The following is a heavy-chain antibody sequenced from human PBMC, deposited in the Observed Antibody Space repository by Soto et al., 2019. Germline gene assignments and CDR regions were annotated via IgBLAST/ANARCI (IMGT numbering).Heavy chain of an antibody. V-gene: IGHV3-53*01. CDR2: IYSGETT. J-gene: IGHJ4*02. CDR1: GFNVNSDY. D-gene: IGHD2-21*02. CDR3: TRDGRGLGRLSLFEY. Sequence: GGSLRLSCAASGFNVNSDYMNWVRQTPGKGLEWVASIYSGETTYYADSVRGRFTISSDKSKNTLYFQLSSLRIEDTAVYYCTRDGRGLGRLSLFEYWGQGVLVTVS.